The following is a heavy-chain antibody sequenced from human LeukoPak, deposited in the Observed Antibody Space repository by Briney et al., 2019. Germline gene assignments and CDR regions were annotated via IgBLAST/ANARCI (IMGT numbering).Heavy chain of an antibody. CDR2: ISAYNGNT. CDR1: GYTFTSYG. V-gene: IGHV1-18*04. Sequence: GASVKVSCKASGYTFTSYGISWVRQAPGQGLEWMGWISAYNGNTNYAQKLQGRVTMTTDTSTSTAYMELRSLRSDDTAVYYCARSDCSGRSCFTFDYWGQGTLVTVSS. J-gene: IGHJ4*02. D-gene: IGHD2-15*01. CDR3: ARSDCSGRSCFTFDY.